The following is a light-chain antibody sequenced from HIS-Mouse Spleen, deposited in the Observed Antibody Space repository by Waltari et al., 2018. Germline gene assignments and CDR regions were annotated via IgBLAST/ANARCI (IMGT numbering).Light chain of an antibody. CDR3: QAWDSSTAYV. Sequence: SSELTQPPSVSVSPGQTASLTCSCDKFGDKYACWYQQKPGQSPVLVIYQDSNRPSGIPERFSGSNSGNTATLTISGTQAMDEADYYCQAWDSSTAYVFGTGTKVTVL. CDR1: KFGDKY. V-gene: IGLV3-1*01. CDR2: QDS. J-gene: IGLJ1*01.